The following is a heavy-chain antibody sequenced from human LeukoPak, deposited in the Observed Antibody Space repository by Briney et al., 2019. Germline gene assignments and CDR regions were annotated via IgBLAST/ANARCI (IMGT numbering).Heavy chain of an antibody. CDR3: ARGPKWTGSYYYFDY. J-gene: IGHJ4*02. CDR2: MNPNSGNT. V-gene: IGHV1-8*01. D-gene: IGHD1-26*01. Sequence: ASVKVSCKTSGYTFPSYDINWVRQATGQGLEWMGWMNPNSGNTGYTQKFQGRVTISRNTSITTAYMELSSLRSEDTGVYYCARGPKWTGSYYYFDYWGQGTLVTV. CDR1: GYTFPSYD.